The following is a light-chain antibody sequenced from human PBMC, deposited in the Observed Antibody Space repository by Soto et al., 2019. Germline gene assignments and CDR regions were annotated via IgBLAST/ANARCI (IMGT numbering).Light chain of an antibody. CDR2: DDI. V-gene: IGLV3-21*02. J-gene: IGLJ1*01. Sequence: SYELTQPPSVSVAPGQTARITCGGNNIGSKSVHWYQQKPGQAPVLVVYDDIDRPTGIPERFSGSNSGNPAALTISRVEAGDEADYYCQVWARSSDHYVLGNGTKV. CDR3: QVWARSSDHYV. CDR1: NIGSKS.